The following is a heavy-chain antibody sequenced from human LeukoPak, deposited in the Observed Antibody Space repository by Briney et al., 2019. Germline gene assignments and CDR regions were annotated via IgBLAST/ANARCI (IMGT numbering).Heavy chain of an antibody. V-gene: IGHV4-59*01. CDR2: IYYSGST. D-gene: IGHD1-26*01. Sequence: PSETLSLTCTVSGGSISSYYWSWIRQPPGKGLEWIGYIYYSGSTNYNPSLKSRVTISVDTSRNQFSLKLSSVTAADTAVYYCARAESGPFDYWGQGTLVTVSS. CDR3: ARAESGPFDY. J-gene: IGHJ4*02. CDR1: GGSISSYY.